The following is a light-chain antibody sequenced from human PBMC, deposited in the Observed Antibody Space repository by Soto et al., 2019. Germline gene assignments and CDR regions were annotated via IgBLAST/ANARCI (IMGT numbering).Light chain of an antibody. CDR3: QHYVTSSIT. Sequence: EMVMTQFPATLSLSPGERATLSCRASQSVTSNYLAWYQQRPGQAPRLLIYGASSRATGIPDRFSGGGSGTDFTLTISRLEPEDFAVYYCQHYVTSSITFGQGTRLEIK. CDR1: QSVTSNY. V-gene: IGKV3-20*01. J-gene: IGKJ5*01. CDR2: GAS.